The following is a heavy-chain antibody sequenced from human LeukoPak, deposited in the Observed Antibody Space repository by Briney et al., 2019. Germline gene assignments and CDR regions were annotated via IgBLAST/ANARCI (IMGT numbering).Heavy chain of an antibody. J-gene: IGHJ3*02. CDR1: GYTLTELS. CDR2: FDPEDGET. Sequence: GASVKVSCKVSGYTLTELSMHWVRQAPGKGLEWMGGFDPEDGETIYAQKFQGRVTMTEDTSTDTAYMELSSLRSEDTAVYYCATGYYGSGLPPIWGQGTMVTVSS. CDR3: ATGYYGSGLPPI. V-gene: IGHV1-24*01. D-gene: IGHD3-10*01.